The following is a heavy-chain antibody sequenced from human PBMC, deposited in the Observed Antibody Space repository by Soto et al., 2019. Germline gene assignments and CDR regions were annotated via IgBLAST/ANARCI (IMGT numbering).Heavy chain of an antibody. CDR2: INPNSGGT. V-gene: IGHV1-2*04. J-gene: IGHJ6*03. Sequence: ASAKVSWKACGYTFTGYYMHWARQAPGQGLEWMGWINPNSGGTNYAQKFQGWVTMTRDTSISTAYMELSRLRSDDTAVYYCARSRRITIFGVVNLYYMDVWGKGTTVTVSS. CDR3: ARSRRITIFGVVNLYYMDV. CDR1: GYTFTGYY. D-gene: IGHD3-3*01.